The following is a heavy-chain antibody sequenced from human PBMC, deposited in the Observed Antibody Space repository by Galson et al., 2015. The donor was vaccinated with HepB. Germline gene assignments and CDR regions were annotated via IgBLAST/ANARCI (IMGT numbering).Heavy chain of an antibody. D-gene: IGHD1-26*01. V-gene: IGHV3-53*04. CDR1: GFTVSSNY. J-gene: IGHJ3*02. Sequence: LRLSCAASGFTVSSNYMSWVRQAPGKGLEWVSVIYSGGSTYYADSVKGRFTISRHNSKNTLYLQMNSLRAEDTAVYYCAREGISVGRWRAFDIWGQGTMVTVSS. CDR3: AREGISVGRWRAFDI. CDR2: IYSGGST.